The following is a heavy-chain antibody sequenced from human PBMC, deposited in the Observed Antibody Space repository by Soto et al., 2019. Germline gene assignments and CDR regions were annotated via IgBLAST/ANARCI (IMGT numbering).Heavy chain of an antibody. CDR2: IYYSGST. V-gene: IGHV4-31*03. D-gene: IGHD2-15*01. CDR3: ARLQYTVVTALDI. J-gene: IGHJ3*02. CDR1: GGSISSGGYY. Sequence: SETLSLTCTVSGGSISSGGYYWSWIRQHPGKGLEWIGYIYYSGSTYYNPSLKSRVTISVDTSKNQFSLKLSSVTAADTAVYYCARLQYTVVTALDIWGQGTMVTVS.